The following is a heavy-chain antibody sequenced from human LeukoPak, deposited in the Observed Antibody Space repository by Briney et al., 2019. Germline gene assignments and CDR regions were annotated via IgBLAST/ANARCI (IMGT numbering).Heavy chain of an antibody. CDR2: ISAYNGNT. CDR1: GYTFTSYG. D-gene: IGHD3-10*01. CDR3: ASSVGSGAYYYYGMDV. V-gene: IGHV1-18*01. J-gene: IGHJ6*02. Sequence: ASVKVSCKASGYTFTSYGISWVRQAPGQGLEWMGWISAYNGNTNYAQKLQGRVTMTTDTSTSTAYMELRSLRSDDTAVYYCASSVGSGAYYYYGMDVWGQGTTVTVSS.